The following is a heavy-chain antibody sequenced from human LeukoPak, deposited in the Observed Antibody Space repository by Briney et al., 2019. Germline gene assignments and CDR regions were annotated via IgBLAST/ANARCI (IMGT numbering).Heavy chain of an antibody. CDR2: IYYSGST. CDR1: GGSISSSSYY. CDR3: ARHVGDILTGYYLYYYYYYMDV. D-gene: IGHD3-9*01. J-gene: IGHJ6*03. Sequence: SETLSLTCTVSGGSISSSSYYWGWIRQPPGKGLEWIGSIYYSGSTYYNPSLKSRVTTSVDTSKNQFSLKLSSVTAADTAVYYCARHVGDILTGYYLYYYYYYMDVWGKGTTVTVSS. V-gene: IGHV4-39*01.